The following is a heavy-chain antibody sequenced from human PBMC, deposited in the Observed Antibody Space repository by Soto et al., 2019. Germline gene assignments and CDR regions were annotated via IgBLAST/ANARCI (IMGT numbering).Heavy chain of an antibody. Sequence: GXSLRLSCAASGFTFSNAWMSCVRQAPWKGLEWVGRIKSKTDGGTTDYAAPVKGRFTISRDDSKNTLYLQMNSLKTEDTAVYYCTTGPVVPAAILAYWGQGTLVTVSS. CDR2: IKSKTDGGTT. D-gene: IGHD2-2*01. J-gene: IGHJ4*02. V-gene: IGHV3-15*01. CDR3: TTGPVVPAAILAY. CDR1: GFTFSNAW.